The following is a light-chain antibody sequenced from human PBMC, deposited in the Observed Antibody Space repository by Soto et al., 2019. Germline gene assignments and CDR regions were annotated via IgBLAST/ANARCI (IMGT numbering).Light chain of an antibody. Sequence: EIVLTQSPATLSVSPGESVTLSCRASQLFSSNLAWYQRRPGQAPRLLIYGSSTRATGVPARFSGSGSGTDFTLTISRLEPEDFAVYYCQQYGSSPWTLGQGTKVDIK. CDR3: QQYGSSPWT. CDR1: QLFSSN. CDR2: GSS. V-gene: IGKV3-20*01. J-gene: IGKJ1*01.